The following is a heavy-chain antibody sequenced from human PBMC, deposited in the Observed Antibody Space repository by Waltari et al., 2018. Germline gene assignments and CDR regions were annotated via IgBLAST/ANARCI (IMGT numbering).Heavy chain of an antibody. D-gene: IGHD2-8*01. J-gene: IGHJ6*02. CDR2: INEVSSHI. CDR1: GFPFSGYS. CDR3: ARDISPQAQQRNNGMDV. Sequence: EVQLVESGGGLVTQGGSLRLSCAASGFPFSGYSMNWVRQAPGKGLEWVSAINEVSSHIYYAGSMKGRLTISRDNAKSSLFLQMDNLRVEDTAVYYCARDISPQAQQRNNGMDVWGQGTTVTVSS. V-gene: IGHV3-21*01.